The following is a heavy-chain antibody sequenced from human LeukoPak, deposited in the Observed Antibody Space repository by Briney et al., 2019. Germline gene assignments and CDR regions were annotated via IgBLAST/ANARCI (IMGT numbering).Heavy chain of an antibody. CDR3: ARGSFGPDI. CDR2: SNNKGTET. Sequence: PGGSLRLSCAASEFTFNNFWMHWVRQAPGKGLVWVSRSNNKGTETVYADSVKGRFTISRDNAKNTLYLQMNSLRAEDTAIYYCARGSFGPDIWGQGTMVTVSS. CDR1: EFTFNNFW. J-gene: IGHJ3*02. V-gene: IGHV3-74*01. D-gene: IGHD3/OR15-3a*01.